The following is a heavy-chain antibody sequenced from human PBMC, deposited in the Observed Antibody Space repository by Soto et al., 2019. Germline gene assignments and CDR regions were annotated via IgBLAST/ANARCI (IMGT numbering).Heavy chain of an antibody. D-gene: IGHD6-13*01. CDR2: IYSGGNT. V-gene: IGHV3-53*01. Sequence: XGSLGLSCAASGITVSSNYMSWVRQAPGKGLEWVSVIYSGGNTYYADSVKGRFTFSRDNSRNTLYLQMNSLRAEDTAVYYCARGPAATAYYYYGMDVWGQGTTVTVSS. CDR3: ARGPAATAYYYYGMDV. CDR1: GITVSSNY. J-gene: IGHJ6*02.